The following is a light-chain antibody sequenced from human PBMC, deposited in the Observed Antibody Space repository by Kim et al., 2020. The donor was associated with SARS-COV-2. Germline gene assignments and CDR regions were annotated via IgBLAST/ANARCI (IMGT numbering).Light chain of an antibody. CDR1: SRRSYY. CDR2: GRN. V-gene: IGLV3-19*01. CDR3: NSRDSTGKRWV. J-gene: IGLJ1*01. Sequence: ALGQTVKITWQGDSRRSYYASWYQQKPGQAPILVIYGRNNRPSGIPDRFSGSSSVNTASLTITGAQAEDEADYYCNSRDSTGKRWVFGTGTKVTVL.